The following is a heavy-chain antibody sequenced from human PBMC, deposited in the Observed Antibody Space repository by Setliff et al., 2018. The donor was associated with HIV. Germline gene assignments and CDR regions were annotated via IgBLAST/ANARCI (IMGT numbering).Heavy chain of an antibody. CDR2: ISSSDSTI. CDR1: GFTFSNFE. D-gene: IGHD1-7*01. V-gene: IGHV3-48*03. Sequence: PGGSLRLSCAASGFTFSNFEMNWVRQAPGKGLEWVSYISSSDSTIYYADSVRGRFTISRDNAKNSLYLQMNSLRAEDTAVYYCTRDYAYDWNSVMDVWGKGTTVTVSS. CDR3: TRDYAYDWNSVMDV. J-gene: IGHJ6*03.